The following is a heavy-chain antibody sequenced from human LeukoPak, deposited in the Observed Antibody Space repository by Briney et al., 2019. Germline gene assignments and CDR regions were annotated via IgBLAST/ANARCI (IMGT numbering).Heavy chain of an antibody. J-gene: IGHJ5*02. CDR3: ARDPTTVTSIFDP. CDR2: IYPGGSIYDTENT. Sequence: SETLSLTCTVSGVSISAYYWSWIRQPPGNGLEWIGRIYPGGSIYDTENTYYNPSLKCRVSMSGDTSKNQVSLKLRSVTAADTAVYYCARDPTTVTSIFDPWGQGILVTGSS. CDR1: GVSISAYY. D-gene: IGHD4-17*01. V-gene: IGHV4-4*07.